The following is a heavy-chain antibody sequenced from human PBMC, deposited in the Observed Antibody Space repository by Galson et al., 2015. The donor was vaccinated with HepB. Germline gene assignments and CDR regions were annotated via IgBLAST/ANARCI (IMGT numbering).Heavy chain of an antibody. CDR3: AKDGGGYDYDGNYYYYGMDV. D-gene: IGHD5-12*01. CDR2: ISGSGGST. V-gene: IGHV3-23*01. J-gene: IGHJ6*02. Sequence: SLRLSCAASGFTFSSYAMSWVRQAPGKGLEWVSAISGSGGSTYYADSVKGRFTTSRDNSKNTLYLQMNSLRAEDTAVYCCAKDGGGYDYDGNYYYYGMDVWGQGTTVTVSS. CDR1: GFTFSSYA.